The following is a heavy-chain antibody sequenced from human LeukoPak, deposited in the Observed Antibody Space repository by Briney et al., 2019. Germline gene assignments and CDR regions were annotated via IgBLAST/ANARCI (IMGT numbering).Heavy chain of an antibody. CDR2: ISGSGGST. V-gene: IGHV3-23*01. CDR3: AELGITMIGGV. D-gene: IGHD3-10*02. J-gene: IGHJ6*04. Sequence: GGSLRLSCAASGFTFSSYAMSWVRQAPGKGLEWVSAISGSGGSTYYADSVKGRYTTSRDNAKNSLYLQMNSLRAEDPAVYYCAELGITMIGGVWGKGTTVTISS. CDR1: GFTFSSYA.